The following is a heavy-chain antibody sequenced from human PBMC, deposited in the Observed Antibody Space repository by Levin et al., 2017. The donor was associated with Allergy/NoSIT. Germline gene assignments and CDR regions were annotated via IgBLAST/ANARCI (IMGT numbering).Heavy chain of an antibody. V-gene: IGHV3-21*01. CDR1: GFTFSSYS. D-gene: IGHD3-3*01. CDR2: ISSSSSYI. CDR3: ARAYYDFWSGYYSPRPFDY. J-gene: IGHJ4*02. Sequence: GESLKISCAASGFTFSSYSMNWVRQAPGKGLEWVSSISSSSSYIYYADSVKGRFTISRDNAKNSLYLQMNSLRAEDTAVYYCARAYYDFWSGYYSPRPFDYWGQGTLVTVSS.